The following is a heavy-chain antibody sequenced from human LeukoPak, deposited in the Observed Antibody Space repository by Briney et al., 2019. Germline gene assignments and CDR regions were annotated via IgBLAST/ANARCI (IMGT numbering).Heavy chain of an antibody. J-gene: IGHJ3*02. D-gene: IGHD3-3*01. CDR1: GFTFSSFA. V-gene: IGHV3-7*01. CDR2: IKQDGSEK. CDR3: ARRLSTRSGAFDI. Sequence: GGSLRLSCAASGFTFSSFAMSWVRQAPGKGLEWVANIKQDGSEKYYVDSVKGRFTISRDNAKNSLYLQMNSLRPEDTAVYYCARRLSTRSGAFDIWGQGTMVTVSS.